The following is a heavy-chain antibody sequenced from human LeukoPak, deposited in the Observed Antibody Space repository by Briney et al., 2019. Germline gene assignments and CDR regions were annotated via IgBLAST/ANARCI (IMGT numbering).Heavy chain of an antibody. CDR1: GGSFSGYY. V-gene: IGHV4-34*01. CDR3: ARSAASYYYDSSGYYRTPSYFDY. J-gene: IGHJ4*02. D-gene: IGHD3-22*01. Sequence: RSSETLSLTCAVYGGSFSGYYWSWIRQPPGKGLEWIGEINHSGSTNYNPSLKSRVTISVDTSKNQFSLKLSSVTAADTAVYYCARSAASYYYDSSGYYRTPSYFDYWGQGALVTVSS. CDR2: INHSGST.